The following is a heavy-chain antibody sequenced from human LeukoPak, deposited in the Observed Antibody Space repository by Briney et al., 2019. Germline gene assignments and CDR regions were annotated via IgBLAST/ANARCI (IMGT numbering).Heavy chain of an antibody. CDR2: IYYSGST. CDR3: ARTSGRYDILTGYPFINWFDP. V-gene: IGHV4-59*08. D-gene: IGHD3-9*01. Sequence: SETLSLTCTVSGGSISIYYWSWIRQPPGKGLEWIGYIYYSGSTNYNPSLKSRVTISVDTSKNQFSLKLSSVTAADTAVYYCARTSGRYDILTGYPFINWFDPWGQGTLVTVSS. CDR1: GGSISIYY. J-gene: IGHJ5*02.